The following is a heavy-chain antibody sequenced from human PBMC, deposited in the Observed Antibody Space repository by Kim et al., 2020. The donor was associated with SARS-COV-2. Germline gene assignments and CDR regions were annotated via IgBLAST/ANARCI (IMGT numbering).Heavy chain of an antibody. CDR1: GFSFGDYG. CDR2: ISWNSGSL. D-gene: IGHD3-9*01. J-gene: IGHJ4*02. Sequence: GGSLRLSCAASGFSFGDYGMYWVRLPPGKGLEWVAGISWNSGSLGYADSVKGRFTISRDNAKNSLYLQMNSLRDEDTALYYCAKGYERRVRNFDGIQYFDCWGPGTVVTVSS. CDR3: AKGYERRVRNFDGIQYFDC. V-gene: IGHV3-9*01.